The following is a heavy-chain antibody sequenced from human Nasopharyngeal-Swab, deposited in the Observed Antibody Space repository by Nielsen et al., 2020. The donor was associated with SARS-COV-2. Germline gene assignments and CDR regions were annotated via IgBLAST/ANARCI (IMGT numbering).Heavy chain of an antibody. D-gene: IGHD2-21*02. CDR2: IYYSGST. V-gene: IGHV4-30-4*02. Sequence: SDTLSLTCTVSGGSISSGDYYWSWIRQPPGKGLEWIGNIYYSGSTDYNPSLKSRFTISVDTSKNQFSLKLSSVTAADTAVYYCAREPLRDGMDVWGQGTTVTVSS. CDR3: AREPLRDGMDV. CDR1: GGSISSGDYY. J-gene: IGHJ6*02.